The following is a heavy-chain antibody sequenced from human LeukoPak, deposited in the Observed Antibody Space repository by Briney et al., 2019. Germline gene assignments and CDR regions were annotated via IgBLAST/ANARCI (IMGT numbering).Heavy chain of an antibody. J-gene: IGHJ6*03. CDR2: INPNSGGT. D-gene: IGHD1-26*01. V-gene: IGHV1-2*02. Sequence: ASVKVSCKASGYTFTGYYMHWVRQAPGQGLEWMGWINPNSGGTNYAQKFQGRVTMTRNTSISTAYMELSSLRSEDTAVYYCATAARGARDDYYYYYMDVWGKGTTVTISS. CDR1: GYTFTGYY. CDR3: ATAARGARDDYYYYYMDV.